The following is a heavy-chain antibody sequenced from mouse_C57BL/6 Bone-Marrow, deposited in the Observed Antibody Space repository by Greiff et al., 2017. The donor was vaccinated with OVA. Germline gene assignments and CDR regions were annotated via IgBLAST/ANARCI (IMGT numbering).Heavy chain of an antibody. CDR3: ARDAFYSRYAMDY. Sequence: EVQGVESGGGLVQSGRSLRLSCATSGFTFSDFYMEWVRQAPGKGLEWIAASRNKANDYTTEYSASVKGRFIVSRDTSQSILYLQMNALRAEDTAIYYCARDAFYSRYAMDYWGQGTSVTVSS. J-gene: IGHJ4*01. V-gene: IGHV7-1*01. D-gene: IGHD2-12*01. CDR1: GFTFSDFY. CDR2: SRNKANDYTT.